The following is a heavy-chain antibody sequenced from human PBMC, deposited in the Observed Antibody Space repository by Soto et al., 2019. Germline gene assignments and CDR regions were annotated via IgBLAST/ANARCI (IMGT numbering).Heavy chain of an antibody. CDR2: VSYTGST. CDR3: ARQDYHYAPGSTTDDY. J-gene: IGHJ4*02. Sequence: QLQLQESGPGLVKPSETLSLTCTVSGGSISSSNSYWGWIRQSPGEGLDWIGSVSYTGSTYYNPSLKSRVTIFVDTSKNQFSLKLTSVTAADTAVYYCARQDYHYAPGSTTDDYWGQGTLVTVSS. D-gene: IGHD3-10*01. CDR1: GGSISSSNSY. V-gene: IGHV4-39*01.